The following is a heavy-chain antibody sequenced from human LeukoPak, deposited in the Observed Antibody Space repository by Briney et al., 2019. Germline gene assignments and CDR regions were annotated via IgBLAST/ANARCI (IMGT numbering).Heavy chain of an antibody. CDR3: ARGPGGIVGATVDY. CDR1: GGTFSSYA. V-gene: IGHV1-69*13. J-gene: IGHJ4*02. Sequence: SVKVFCKASGGTFSSYAISWVRQAPGQGLEWMGGIIPIFGTANYAQKFQGRVTITADESTSTAYMELSSLRSEDTAVYYCARGPGGIVGATVDYWGQGTLVTVSS. D-gene: IGHD1-26*01. CDR2: IIPIFGTA.